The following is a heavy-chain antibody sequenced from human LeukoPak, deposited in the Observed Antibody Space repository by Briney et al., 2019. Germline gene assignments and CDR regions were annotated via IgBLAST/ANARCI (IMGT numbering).Heavy chain of an antibody. Sequence: GGSLRLSCAASGFTFSSYSMNWVRQAPWKGLEWVSSISSSSSYIYYADSVKGRFTISRDNAKNSLYLQMNSLRAEDTAVYYCAREMPDTISSGREDYWGQGTLVTVSS. CDR1: GFTFSSYS. J-gene: IGHJ4*02. V-gene: IGHV3-21*01. CDR2: ISSSSSYI. CDR3: AREMPDTISSGREDY. D-gene: IGHD3-9*01.